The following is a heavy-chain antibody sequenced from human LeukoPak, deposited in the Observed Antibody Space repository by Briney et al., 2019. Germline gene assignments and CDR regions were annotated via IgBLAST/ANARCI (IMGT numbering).Heavy chain of an antibody. CDR1: GFTFSSYA. V-gene: IGHV3-23*01. D-gene: IGHD3-10*01. J-gene: IGHJ4*02. CDR3: AKAPPYGSGMSGVLSCDY. Sequence: GGSLRLSCAASGFTFSSYAMSWVRQAPGKGLEWVSAICGSGGSTYYADSVKGRFTISRDNSKNTLYLQMDSLRAEDTAVYYCAKAPPYGSGMSGVLSCDYWGQGTLVTVSS. CDR2: ICGSGGST.